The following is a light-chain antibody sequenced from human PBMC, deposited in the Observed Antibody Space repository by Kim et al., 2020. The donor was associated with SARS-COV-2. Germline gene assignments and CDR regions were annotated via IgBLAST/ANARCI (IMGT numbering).Light chain of an antibody. V-gene: IGLV3-21*04. CDR1: NIGSKS. CDR2: YDS. J-gene: IGLJ1*01. Sequence: SYELTQPPSVSVAPGKTARITCGGNNIGSKSVHWYQQKPGQAPVLVTYYDSDRPSGIPERFSGSNSGNTATLTISRVEAGDEADYYCQVWDSSSDHPGVFGTGTKVTVL. CDR3: QVWDSSSDHPGV.